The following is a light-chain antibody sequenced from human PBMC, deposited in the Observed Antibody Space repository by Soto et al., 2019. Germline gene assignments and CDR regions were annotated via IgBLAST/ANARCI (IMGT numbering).Light chain of an antibody. CDR2: RAS. V-gene: IGKV1-5*03. CDR3: QQYECLPLP. CDR1: QPMCSW. J-gene: IGKJ5*01. Sequence: DIQVTQSTSTLSGSVGDRVTITYRASQPMCSWLAWYQHKPGKCSKLLIYRASTLKSRVPSRFSGSGSGTEFTLTISSLQPDDFATYCCQQYECLPLPFGQVKRLAIK.